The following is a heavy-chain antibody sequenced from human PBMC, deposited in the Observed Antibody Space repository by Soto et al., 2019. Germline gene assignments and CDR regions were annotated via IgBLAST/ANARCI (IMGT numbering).Heavy chain of an antibody. CDR2: INHSGST. CDR1: GGSFSGYY. V-gene: IGHV4-34*01. Sequence: QVQLQQWGAGLLKPSETLSLTYAVYGGSFSGYYWSWIRQPPGKGLEWIGEINHSGSTYYNPSLKSRVTISVDTSKNQFSLKLSSVTAADTAVYYCARGVVGDILTGYGYWGQGTLVTVSS. J-gene: IGHJ4*02. CDR3: ARGVVGDILTGYGY. D-gene: IGHD3-9*01.